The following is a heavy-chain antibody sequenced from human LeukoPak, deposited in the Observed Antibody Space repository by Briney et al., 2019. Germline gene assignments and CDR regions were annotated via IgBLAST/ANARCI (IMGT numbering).Heavy chain of an antibody. V-gene: IGHV3-11*01. J-gene: IGHJ4*02. CDR2: ISSSGSTI. CDR3: ARDLAYGDYSRLDY. CDR1: GFTFSDYY. Sequence: PGGSLRLSCAASGFTFSDYYMSWIRQAPGKGLEWVSYISSSGSTIYYADSVKGRFTISRDNAKNSLYLQMNSLRAEDTAVYYCARDLAYGDYSRLDYWGQGTLVTVSS. D-gene: IGHD4-17*01.